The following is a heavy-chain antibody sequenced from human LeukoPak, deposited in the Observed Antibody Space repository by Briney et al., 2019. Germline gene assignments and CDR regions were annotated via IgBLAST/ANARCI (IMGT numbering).Heavy chain of an antibody. V-gene: IGHV1-69*13. CDR1: GGTFSSYA. J-gene: IGHJ4*02. CDR3: ARSYSDFWSGNVRYLLGY. D-gene: IGHD3-3*01. Sequence: VKVSCKASGGTFSSYAISWVRQAPGQGLEWMGRIIPIFGTANYAQKFQGRVTITTDESTSTAYMELSSLRSEDTAVYYCARSYSDFWSGNVRYLLGYWGQGTLVTVSS. CDR2: IIPIFGTA.